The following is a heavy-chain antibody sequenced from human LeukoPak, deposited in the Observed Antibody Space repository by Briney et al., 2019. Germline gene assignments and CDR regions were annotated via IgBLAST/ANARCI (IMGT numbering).Heavy chain of an antibody. J-gene: IGHJ4*02. D-gene: IGHD3-22*01. CDR3: ARGGYDSGYFDY. V-gene: IGHV4-34*01. CDR1: GGSFSGYY. Sequence: PSETLSLTCAVYGGSFSGYYWSWIRQPPGKGLEWIGYIYHSGSTYYNPSLKGRVTISVDRSKNQFSLKLSSVTAADTAVYYCARGGYDSGYFDYWGQGTLVTVSS. CDR2: IYHSGST.